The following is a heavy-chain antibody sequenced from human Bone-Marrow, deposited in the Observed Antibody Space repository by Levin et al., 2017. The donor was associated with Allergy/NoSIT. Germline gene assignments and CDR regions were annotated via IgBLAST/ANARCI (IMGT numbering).Heavy chain of an antibody. CDR3: AKRGPRYCSSTSCSISEAKSYYYYYGMDV. Sequence: GGSLRLSCAASGFTFSSYAMSWVRQAPGKGLEWVSAISGSGGSTYYADSVKGRFTISRDNSKNTLYLQMNSLRAEDTAVYYCAKRGPRYCSSTSCSISEAKSYYYYYGMDVWGQGTTVTVSS. CDR2: ISGSGGST. J-gene: IGHJ6*02. D-gene: IGHD2-2*01. CDR1: GFTFSSYA. V-gene: IGHV3-23*01.